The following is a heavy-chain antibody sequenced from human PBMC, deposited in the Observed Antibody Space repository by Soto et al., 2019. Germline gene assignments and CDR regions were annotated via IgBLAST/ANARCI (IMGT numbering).Heavy chain of an antibody. CDR3: ADAHSY. CDR1: GGSISNYY. CDR2: IYDSGST. Sequence: SETLSLTCTVSGGSISNYYWSWVRQPPGKGLEWIGYIYDSGSTNYNPSLKSRVTISVDTSKNQFSLRLTSVTAADTAVYYCADAHSYWRRGTLVTVSS. J-gene: IGHJ4*02. V-gene: IGHV4-59*01.